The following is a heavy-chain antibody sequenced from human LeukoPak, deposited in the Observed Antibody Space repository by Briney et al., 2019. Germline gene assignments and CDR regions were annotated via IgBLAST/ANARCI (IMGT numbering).Heavy chain of an antibody. CDR1: GGSFSGYY. J-gene: IGHJ4*02. V-gene: IGHV4-34*01. CDR3: ARQGRYNSGPTG. CDR2: INHSGST. D-gene: IGHD6-19*01. Sequence: SETLSLTCAVYGGSFSGYYWSWIRQPPGKGLEWIGEINHSGSTNYNPSLKSRVTISVDTSKNQFSLKLSSVTAADTAVYYCARQGRYNSGPTGWGQGTLVTVSS.